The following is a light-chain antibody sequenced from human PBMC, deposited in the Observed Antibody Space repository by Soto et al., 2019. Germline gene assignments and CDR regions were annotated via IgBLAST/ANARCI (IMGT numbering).Light chain of an antibody. CDR3: QQANSFPYT. Sequence: DIQMTQSPSFVSASVGDRVTITCRASQDISTWLAWYQQKPGRAPNLLIYTASSLQSGVPSRFSGSGSWTDFTLTISSLQPEDFATYYCQQANSFPYTFGQGTKLEIK. J-gene: IGKJ2*01. CDR2: TAS. V-gene: IGKV1-12*01. CDR1: QDISTW.